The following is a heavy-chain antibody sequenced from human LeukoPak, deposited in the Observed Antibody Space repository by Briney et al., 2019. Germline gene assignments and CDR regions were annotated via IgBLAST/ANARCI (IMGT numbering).Heavy chain of an antibody. D-gene: IGHD3-10*01. J-gene: IGHJ4*02. CDR2: IRYDGSNK. Sequence: GGSLRLSCAASGFTFSSYSMNWVRQTPGKGLEWVAFIRYDGSNKYYADSVKGRFTISRDNSKNTLYLQMNSLRAEDTAVYYCAKEYPLQYYGSGSTYYFDYWGQGTLVTVSS. CDR1: GFTFSSYS. CDR3: AKEYPLQYYGSGSTYYFDY. V-gene: IGHV3-30*02.